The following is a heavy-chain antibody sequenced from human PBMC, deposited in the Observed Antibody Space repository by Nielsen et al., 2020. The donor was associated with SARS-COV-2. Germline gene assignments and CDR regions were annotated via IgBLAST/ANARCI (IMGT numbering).Heavy chain of an antibody. CDR2: ISWNSGNT. J-gene: IGHJ6*03. CDR1: KFTFDHYA. Sequence: GGSLRLSCAASKFTFDHYAMHWVRQAPGKGLEWVSGISWNSGNTGYADSVKGRFTISRDNAKNSLYLQMNSLRAEDTALYYCARAAMVYYYYYMDVWGKGTTVTVSS. CDR3: ARAAMVYYYYYMDV. V-gene: IGHV3-9*01. D-gene: IGHD5-18*01.